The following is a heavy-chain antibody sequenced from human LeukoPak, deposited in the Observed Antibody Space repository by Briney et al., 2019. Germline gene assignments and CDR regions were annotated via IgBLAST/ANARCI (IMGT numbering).Heavy chain of an antibody. CDR1: GYTFTGYY. CDR2: INPNSGGR. J-gene: IGHJ1*01. Sequence: ASVKDSCKSSGYTFTGYYMHWVRQPRGQGLEWMGWINPNSGGRNYGQKFQGRVAMTRDTYMSTGYMELSRLRCDDTVVYYCAREAEYFQHWGGGTLVTVSS. CDR3: AREAEYFQH. V-gene: IGHV1-2*02.